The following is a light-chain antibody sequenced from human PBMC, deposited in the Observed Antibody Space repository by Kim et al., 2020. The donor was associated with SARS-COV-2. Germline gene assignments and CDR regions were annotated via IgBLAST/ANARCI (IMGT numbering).Light chain of an antibody. J-gene: IGKJ1*01. V-gene: IGKV1-6*02. Sequence: ASVGDRVIITCRASQGIGNDLGWYQQKPGKAPKLLIYAASSLQSGVPSRFSGSGSGTDFTLTISSLQPEGFATYYCLQDYNCPWTFGQGTKVDIK. CDR2: AAS. CDR3: LQDYNCPWT. CDR1: QGIGND.